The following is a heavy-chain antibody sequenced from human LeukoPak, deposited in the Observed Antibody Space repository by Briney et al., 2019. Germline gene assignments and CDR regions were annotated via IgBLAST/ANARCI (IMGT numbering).Heavy chain of an antibody. CDR3: AKEGGCSGGTCYLDY. V-gene: IGHV3-33*06. J-gene: IGHJ4*02. D-gene: IGHD2-15*01. CDR1: GFTFSSYG. Sequence: GGSLRLSCAASGFTFSSYGMNWVRQAPGKGLEWAAVIWYDGSNKYYADSVKGRFTISRDNSKNTLYLQMNTLRAEDTAVYYCAKEGGCSGGTCYLDYWGQGTLVTVSS. CDR2: IWYDGSNK.